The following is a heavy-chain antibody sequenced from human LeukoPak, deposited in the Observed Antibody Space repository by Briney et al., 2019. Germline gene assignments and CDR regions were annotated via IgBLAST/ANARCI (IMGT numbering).Heavy chain of an antibody. D-gene: IGHD5-24*01. CDR3: AGGRWLQSDY. V-gene: IGHV4-34*01. J-gene: IGHJ4*02. Sequence: SKTLSLTCAVYGGSFSGYYWSWIRQPPGKGLEWIGEINHSGSTNYNPSLKSRVTISVDTSKNQFSLKLSSVTAADTAVYYCAGGRWLQSDYWGQGTLVTVSS. CDR1: GGSFSGYY. CDR2: INHSGST.